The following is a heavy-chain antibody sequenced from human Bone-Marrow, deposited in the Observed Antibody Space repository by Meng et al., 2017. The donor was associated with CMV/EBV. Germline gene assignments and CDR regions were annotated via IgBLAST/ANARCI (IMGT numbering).Heavy chain of an antibody. CDR1: GFTFRNYA. D-gene: IGHD3-22*01. J-gene: IGHJ5*02. Sequence: GESLKISCTASGFTFRNYAMAWVRRAPGEGLEWVSSISPSGANTYYADSMRGRFTISRDNSKNTLYLQMRSLRADDTAIYYCARDYYDSTPYRWFDPWGQGTLVTVSS. V-gene: IGHV3-23*01. CDR3: ARDYYDSTPYRWFDP. CDR2: ISPSGANT.